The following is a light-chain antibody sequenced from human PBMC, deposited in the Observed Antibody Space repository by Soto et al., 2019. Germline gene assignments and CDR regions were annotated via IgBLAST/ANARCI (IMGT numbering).Light chain of an antibody. V-gene: IGLV1-40*01. CDR3: QSYDSSLSAWV. J-gene: IGLJ3*02. CDR1: RSNIGGGYD. Sequence: QPVLTQPPSVSGAPGQTITISCTGSRSNIGGGYDVHWYQQLPGTAPQLLVYGNINRPSRVPDRFSGSKSDTSASLAITGLQAEDEADYYCQSYDSSLSAWVFGGGTQLTVL. CDR2: GNI.